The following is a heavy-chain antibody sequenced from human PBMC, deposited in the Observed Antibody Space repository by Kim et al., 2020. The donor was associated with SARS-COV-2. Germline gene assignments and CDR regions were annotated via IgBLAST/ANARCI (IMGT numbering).Heavy chain of an antibody. Sequence: SETLSLTCTVSGGSISSSSYYWGWIRQPPGKGLGWIGRIFYGGATSYNPSSTSRVTIAVATSKNQFSLNLSSVTAADTAVYYCARLRWDDSGYDYNYGMDVWGQGTTVTVSS. D-gene: IGHD3-22*01. CDR3: ARLRWDDSGYDYNYGMDV. V-gene: IGHV4-39*01. CDR1: GGSISSSSYY. CDR2: IFYGGAT. J-gene: IGHJ6*02.